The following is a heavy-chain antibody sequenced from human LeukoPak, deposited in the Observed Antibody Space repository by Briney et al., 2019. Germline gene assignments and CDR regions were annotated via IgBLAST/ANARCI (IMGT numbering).Heavy chain of an antibody. CDR1: GFTFDDYA. D-gene: IGHD3-10*01. V-gene: IGHV3-9*01. CDR2: ISWNSGSI. Sequence: GGSLRLSCAASGFTFDDYAMHWVRQAPGKGLEWVSGISWNSGSIGYADSVKGRFTISRDNAKNSLYLQMSSLRAEDTALYYCAKVQGLLWFGDAVYFDYWGQGTLVTVSS. CDR3: AKVQGLLWFGDAVYFDY. J-gene: IGHJ4*02.